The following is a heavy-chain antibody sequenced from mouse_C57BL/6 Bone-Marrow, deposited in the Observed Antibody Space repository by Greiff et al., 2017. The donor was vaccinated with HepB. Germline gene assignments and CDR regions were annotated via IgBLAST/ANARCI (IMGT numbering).Heavy chain of an antibody. V-gene: IGHV5-4*01. CDR2: ISDGGSYT. CDR1: GFTFSSYA. D-gene: IGHD1-1*01. J-gene: IGHJ4*01. Sequence: EVMLVESGGGLVKPGGSLKLSCAASGFTFSSYAMSWVRQTPEKRLEWVATISDGGSYTYYPDNVKGRFTISRDNAKNNLYLQMSHLKSEDTAMYYCARDLPPTVVAPGAMDYWGQGTSVTVSS. CDR3: ARDLPPTVVAPGAMDY.